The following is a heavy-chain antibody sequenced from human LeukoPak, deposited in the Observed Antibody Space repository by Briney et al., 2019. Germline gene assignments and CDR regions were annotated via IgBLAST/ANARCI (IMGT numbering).Heavy chain of an antibody. V-gene: IGHV4-30-2*01. CDR1: GGSISSGGYY. D-gene: IGHD2-2*01. CDR2: IYHSGST. Sequence: PSQTLSLTCTVSGGSISSGGYYWSWIRQPPGKGLEWIGYIYHSGSTYYNPSLKSRVTISVDRSKNQFSLKLSSVTAADTAVYYCASRPSSTADYWGQGTLVTVSS. J-gene: IGHJ4*02. CDR3: ASRPSSTADY.